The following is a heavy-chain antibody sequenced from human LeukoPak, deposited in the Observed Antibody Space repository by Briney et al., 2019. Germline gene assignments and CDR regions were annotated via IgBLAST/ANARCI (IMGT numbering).Heavy chain of an antibody. Sequence: GASVKVSCKASGYTFTGYYMHWVRQAPGQGLEWMGWINPNSGGTNYAQKFQGWVTMTRDTSISTAYMELSRLRSDDTAVYYCARGPMGGGDHLDYWGQGTLVTVSS. CDR2: INPNSGGT. CDR3: ARGPMGGGDHLDY. V-gene: IGHV1-2*04. J-gene: IGHJ4*02. D-gene: IGHD4-17*01. CDR1: GYTFTGYY.